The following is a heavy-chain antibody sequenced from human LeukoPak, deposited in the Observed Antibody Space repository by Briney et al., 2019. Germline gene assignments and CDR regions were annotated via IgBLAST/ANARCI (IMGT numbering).Heavy chain of an antibody. J-gene: IGHJ6*03. CDR3: ARSPKSIAGVYYYYMDV. V-gene: IGHV1-69*05. CDR2: IIPIFGTA. Sequence: ASVKVSCTASGGTFSSYAISWVRQAPGQGLEWMGGIIPIFGTANYAQKFQGRVTITTDESTSTAYMELSSLRSEDTAVYYCARSPKSIAGVYYYYMDVWGKGTTVTVSS. CDR1: GGTFSSYA. D-gene: IGHD6-6*01.